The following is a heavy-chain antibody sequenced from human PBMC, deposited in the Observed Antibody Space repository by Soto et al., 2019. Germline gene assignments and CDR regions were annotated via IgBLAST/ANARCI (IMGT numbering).Heavy chain of an antibody. V-gene: IGHV1-8*01. Sequence: QVQLVQSGAEVRKPGASVRVSCKASGYTFSTHDINWVRQAPGQGLEWMGWMNFNSGNTGYAQKFHGRVTMTRDTSISTAYMELSSLSSEDTAVYYCAVAVVPTSIHYYYYMDVWDKGATVTVSS. J-gene: IGHJ6*03. CDR1: GYTFSTHD. CDR2: MNFNSGNT. CDR3: AVAVVPTSIHYYYYMDV. D-gene: IGHD2-2*01.